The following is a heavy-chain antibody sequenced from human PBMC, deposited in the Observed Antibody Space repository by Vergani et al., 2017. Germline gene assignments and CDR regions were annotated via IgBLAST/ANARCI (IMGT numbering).Heavy chain of an antibody. CDR1: GFTFSSYS. V-gene: IGHV3-21*01. J-gene: IGHJ3*02. CDR3: ARDLTRGSSWYGAFDI. CDR2: ISSSSSYI. Sequence: EVQLVESGGGLVKPGGSLRLSCAASGFTFSSYSMNWVRQAPGKGLEWVSSISSSSSYIYYAGSVKGRFTISRDNAKNSLYLQMNSLRAEDTAVYYCARDLTRGSSWYGAFDIWGQGTMVTVSS. D-gene: IGHD6-13*01.